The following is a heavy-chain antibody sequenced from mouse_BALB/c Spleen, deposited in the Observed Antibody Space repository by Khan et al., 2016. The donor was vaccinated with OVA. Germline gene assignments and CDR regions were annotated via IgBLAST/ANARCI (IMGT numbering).Heavy chain of an antibody. Sequence: EVELVESGPGLVKPSQSLSLTCTVTGYSITTDYAWNWIRQFPGNKLEWMGYISYSGNTKYNPSLKSRISITRDTSKNQFFLQLKSVTTEDTARYYCARGYGGDIDYWGQGTTLTVSS. CDR2: ISYSGNT. J-gene: IGHJ2*01. D-gene: IGHD3-3*01. CDR1: GYSITTDYA. CDR3: ARGYGGDIDY. V-gene: IGHV3-2*02.